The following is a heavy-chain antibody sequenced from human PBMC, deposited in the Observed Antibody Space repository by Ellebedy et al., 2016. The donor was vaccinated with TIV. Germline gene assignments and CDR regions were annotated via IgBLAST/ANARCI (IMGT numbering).Heavy chain of an antibody. J-gene: IGHJ4*02. CDR3: ARTSRYAYSSSCDY. V-gene: IGHV1-18*01. Sequence: AASVKVSCKASGYTFMSYSIAWVRQAPGQGLEWRGWVSGYNGNTNYAQKVQGRVTMTTDTSTNTAYMELRSLTSDDTAVYFCARTSRYAYSSSCDYWGQGTLVTVSS. CDR2: VSGYNGNT. D-gene: IGHD6-13*01. CDR1: GYTFMSYS.